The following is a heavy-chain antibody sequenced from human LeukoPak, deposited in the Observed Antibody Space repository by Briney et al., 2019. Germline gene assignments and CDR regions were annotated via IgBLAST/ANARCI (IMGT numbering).Heavy chain of an antibody. Sequence: SQTLSLTCAVSGGSISSGGYSWSWIRQPPGKGLEWIGYIYHSGSTYYNPSLKSRVTISVDRSKNQFSLKLSSVTAADTAVYYCARGPMVRGVTRNWFDPWGQGTLVTVSS. J-gene: IGHJ5*02. V-gene: IGHV4-30-2*01. CDR3: ARGPMVRGVTRNWFDP. CDR1: GGSISSGGYS. D-gene: IGHD3-10*01. CDR2: IYHSGST.